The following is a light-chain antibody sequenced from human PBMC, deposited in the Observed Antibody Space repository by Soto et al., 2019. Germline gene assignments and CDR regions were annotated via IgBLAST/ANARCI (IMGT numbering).Light chain of an antibody. CDR1: SSNIGSNT. Sequence: QSVLTQPASASGTPGQRVTISCSGSSSNIGSNTVNWYQQLPGTAPKLLIYGNNQRPSGVPDRFSASKSGTSASLAISGLQSDDEADYYCAAWDDSLNGVVFGGGTKLTVL. V-gene: IGLV1-44*01. J-gene: IGLJ2*01. CDR3: AAWDDSLNGVV. CDR2: GNN.